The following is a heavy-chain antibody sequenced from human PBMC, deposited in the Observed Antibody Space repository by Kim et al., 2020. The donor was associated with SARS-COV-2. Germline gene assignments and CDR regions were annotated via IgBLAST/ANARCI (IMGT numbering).Heavy chain of an antibody. D-gene: IGHD2-15*01. CDR2: ISSSSSYI. J-gene: IGHJ6*02. Sequence: GGSLRLSCAASGFTFSSYSMNWVRQAPGKGLEWVSSISSSSSYIYYADSVKGRFTISRDNAKNSLYLQMNSLRAEDTAVYYCARGGVVAARGYYYYGMDVWGQGTTVTVSS. CDR3: ARGGVVAARGYYYYGMDV. CDR1: GFTFSSYS. V-gene: IGHV3-21*01.